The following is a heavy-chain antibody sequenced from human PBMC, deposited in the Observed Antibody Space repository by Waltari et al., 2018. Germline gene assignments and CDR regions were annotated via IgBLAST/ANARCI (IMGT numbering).Heavy chain of an antibody. CDR1: GGSISSGGYY. CDR2: IYYSGRT. Sequence: QVQLQESGPGLVKPSQTLSLTCTVSGGSISSGGYYWSWIRQHPGKGLEWIGYIYYSGRTYDNPSLKSRVTISVDTSKNQFSLKLSSVTAADTAVYYCARGRGSGRSYNWFDPWGQGTLVTVSS. V-gene: IGHV4-31*03. CDR3: ARGRGSGRSYNWFDP. J-gene: IGHJ5*02. D-gene: IGHD3-10*01.